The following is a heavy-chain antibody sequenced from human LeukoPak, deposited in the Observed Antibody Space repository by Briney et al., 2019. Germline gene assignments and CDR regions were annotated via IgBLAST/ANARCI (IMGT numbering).Heavy chain of an antibody. CDR1: GCTSTGYY. CDR2: INPNSGGT. J-gene: IGHJ3*02. CDR3: ASVRSDYGDPYDAFDI. V-gene: IGHV1-2*02. Sequence: ASVKVSCKASGCTSTGYYMHWVRQAPGQGLEWMGWINPNSGGTNYAQNFQGRVTMTRDTSIGTAYMELSRLRSDDTAVYYCASVRSDYGDPYDAFDIWGQGSMVTVSS. D-gene: IGHD4-17*01.